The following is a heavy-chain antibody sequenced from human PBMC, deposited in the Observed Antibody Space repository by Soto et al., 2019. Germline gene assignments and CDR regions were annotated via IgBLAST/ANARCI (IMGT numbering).Heavy chain of an antibody. CDR2: ISESGGDNT. Sequence: QPGGSLRLSCAASGFTFSSYAMSWVRQAPGKGLEWVSAISESGGDNTYYADSVKGRFTISRDNSKNTLYLQMNSLRAEDTALYYCAKVFLFRQLVFDYWGPGILVTVSS. J-gene: IGHJ4*02. D-gene: IGHD6-13*01. CDR3: AKVFLFRQLVFDY. CDR1: GFTFSSYA. V-gene: IGHV3-23*01.